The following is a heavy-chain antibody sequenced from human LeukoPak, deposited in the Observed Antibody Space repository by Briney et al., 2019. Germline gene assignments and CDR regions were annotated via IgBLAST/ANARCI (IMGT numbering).Heavy chain of an antibody. V-gene: IGHV3-20*04. D-gene: IGHD6-13*01. CDR2: INWNGGST. CDR1: GFTFDDYG. CDR3: ARESLGIAAAGTWDY. Sequence: SGGSLRLSCAASGFTFDDYGMSWVRQAPGKGLGWVSGINWNGGSTGYADSVKGRFTISRDNAKNSLYLQMNSLRAEDTALYYCARESLGIAAAGTWDYWGQGTLVTVSS. J-gene: IGHJ4*02.